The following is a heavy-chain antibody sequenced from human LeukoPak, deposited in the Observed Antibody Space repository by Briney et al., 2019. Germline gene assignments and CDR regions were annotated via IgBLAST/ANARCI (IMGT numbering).Heavy chain of an antibody. CDR2: IYYSGST. Sequence: KPSETLSLTCTVSGGSISSGGYYWSWIRQHPGKGLEWIGYIYYSGSTYYNPSLKSRVTISVDTSKNQFSLKLSSVTAADTAVYYCARDKGSSSWHPYFQHWGQGTLVTVSS. CDR3: ARDKGSSSWHPYFQH. D-gene: IGHD6-13*01. V-gene: IGHV4-31*03. J-gene: IGHJ1*01. CDR1: GGSISSGGYY.